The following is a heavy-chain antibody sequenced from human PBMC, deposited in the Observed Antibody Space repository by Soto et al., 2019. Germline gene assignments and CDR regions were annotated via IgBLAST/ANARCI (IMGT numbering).Heavy chain of an antibody. J-gene: IGHJ4*02. CDR1: GGTFSSYI. D-gene: IGHD1-26*01. CDR2: IIPILGIA. Sequence: QVQLVQSGAEVKKPGSSVKVSCKASGGTFSSYIISWVRQAPGQGLEWMGRIIPILGIANYAQKLQGRVTITADKSTRTAYMELSSLRSEDTAVYYCARFPQTAIVGAAYFGYWGQGTLVTVSS. CDR3: ARFPQTAIVGAAYFGY. V-gene: IGHV1-69*02.